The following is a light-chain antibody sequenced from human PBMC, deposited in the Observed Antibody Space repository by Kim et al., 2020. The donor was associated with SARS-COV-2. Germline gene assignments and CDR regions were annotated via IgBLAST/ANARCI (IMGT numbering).Light chain of an antibody. V-gene: IGLV3-1*01. CDR1: KLGDKY. J-gene: IGLJ2*01. CDR3: QAWDSSVV. CDR2: QDS. Sequence: ESPGQTAIITCSGDKLGDKYACWYQQKPGQSPGLVIYQDSKRPSGIPERFSGSNSGNTATLTISGTQAMDEADYYCQAWDSSVVFGGGTQLTVL.